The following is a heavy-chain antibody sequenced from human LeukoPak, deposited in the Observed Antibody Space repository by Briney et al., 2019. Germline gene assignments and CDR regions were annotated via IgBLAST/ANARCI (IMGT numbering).Heavy chain of an antibody. CDR2: IYTSGNT. J-gene: IGHJ6*03. CDR1: GGSISSYY. V-gene: IGHV4-4*07. CDR3: ASERISDYYYYYVDV. Sequence: PSEALSLTCTVSGGSISSYYWSWIRQPAGKGLEWIGRIYTSGNTNYNPSLKSRVTMSVDTPKNQFSLKLSSVTAADTAVYYCASERISDYYYYYVDVWGKGTTVTVSS. D-gene: IGHD3-10*01.